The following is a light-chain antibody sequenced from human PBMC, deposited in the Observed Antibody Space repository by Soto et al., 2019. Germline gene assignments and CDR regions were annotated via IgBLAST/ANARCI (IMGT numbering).Light chain of an antibody. CDR1: SSDVGAYNY. CDR2: DFS. CDR3: RSDTISRTYD. Sequence: QSALTQPASVSGSPGQSITISCSGTSSDVGAYNYVSWYQQHPGKAPKLIIYDFSNRPSGVSNLFSGSKSGTTSSLTMSGLQAEDDADNDCRSDTISRTYDVGTGTKGTVL. V-gene: IGLV2-14*01. J-gene: IGLJ1*01.